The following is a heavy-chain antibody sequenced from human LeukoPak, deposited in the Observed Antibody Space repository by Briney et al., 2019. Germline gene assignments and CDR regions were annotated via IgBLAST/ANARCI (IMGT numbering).Heavy chain of an antibody. CDR2: INHSGST. V-gene: IGHV4-34*01. CDR1: GGSFSGYY. D-gene: IGHD6-13*01. CDR3: ARSGGYSSRVFDY. Sequence: SETLSLTCAAYGGSFSGYYWSWIRQPPGKGLEWIGEINHSGSTNYNPSLKSRVTISVDTSKNQFSLKLSSVTAADTAVYYCARSGGYSSRVFDYWGQGTLVTVSS. J-gene: IGHJ4*02.